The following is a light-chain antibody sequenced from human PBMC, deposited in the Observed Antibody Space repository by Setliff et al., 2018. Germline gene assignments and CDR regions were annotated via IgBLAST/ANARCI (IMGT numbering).Light chain of an antibody. CDR3: QQYYNTPIT. CDR2: WAS. Sequence: DIVMTQSPDSLAVSLGERATINCKSSQSLLYSSNNKNYLAWYQQKPGQPPKLLIYWASTRESGVPDRFSGSGSGTDFTLTISSLQAEDVAVYYCQQYYNTPITFVQGTRLEIK. V-gene: IGKV4-1*01. J-gene: IGKJ5*01. CDR1: QSLLYSSNNKNY.